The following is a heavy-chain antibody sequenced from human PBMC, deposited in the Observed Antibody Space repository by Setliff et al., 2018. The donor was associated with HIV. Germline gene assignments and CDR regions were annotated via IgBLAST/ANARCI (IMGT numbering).Heavy chain of an antibody. V-gene: IGHV3-30*02. CDR3: AKGLAVAEDWYFDL. CDR2: IRYDGSNE. J-gene: IGHJ2*01. CDR1: GFTFNTHA. D-gene: IGHD6-19*01. Sequence: GGSLRLSCAASGFTFNTHAMHWVRQPPGKGLEWVAFIRYDGSNENYADSVKGRFTISRDNSKNTLYLHMNNLRGDDTAVYYCAKGLAVAEDWYFDLWGRGTLVTVSS.